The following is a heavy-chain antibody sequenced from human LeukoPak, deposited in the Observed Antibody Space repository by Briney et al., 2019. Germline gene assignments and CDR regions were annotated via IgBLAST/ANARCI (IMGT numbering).Heavy chain of an antibody. J-gene: IGHJ4*02. Sequence: PGGSLRLSCAASGFTFDDYAMHWVRQAPGKGLEWVSGISWNSGRIGYADSVKGRFTISRDNAKNSLYLQMNSLRTEDTALYYCAKDRTGDYGSALGYWGQGTLVTVSS. V-gene: IGHV3-9*01. D-gene: IGHD4-17*01. CDR3: AKDRTGDYGSALGY. CDR1: GFTFDDYA. CDR2: ISWNSGRI.